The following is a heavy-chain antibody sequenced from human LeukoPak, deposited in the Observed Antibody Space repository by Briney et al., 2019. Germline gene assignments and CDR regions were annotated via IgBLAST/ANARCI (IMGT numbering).Heavy chain of an antibody. CDR1: GGSISSSSYY. Sequence: PSQTLSLTRTVSGGSISSSSYYWSWIRQPAGKGLEWIGRVYTSGTTNYNPSLKSRVTISLDTSQNQFSLKLSSVTAADTAVYYCARDRTDYDILTASENWFDPWGQGTLVTVSS. D-gene: IGHD3-9*01. CDR3: ARDRTDYDILTASENWFDP. CDR2: VYTSGTT. J-gene: IGHJ5*02. V-gene: IGHV4-61*02.